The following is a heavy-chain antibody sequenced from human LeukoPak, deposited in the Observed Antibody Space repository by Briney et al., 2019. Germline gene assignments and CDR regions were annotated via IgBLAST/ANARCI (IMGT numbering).Heavy chain of an antibody. J-gene: IGHJ4*02. D-gene: IGHD5-12*01. V-gene: IGHV1-3*01. Sequence: ASVTVSCKASGYTFTSYAMHWVRQAPGQRLEWMGWINAGNGNTKYSQKFQGRVTITRDTSASTAYMELSSLRSEDTAVYYCARGKEYSGYDVDYWGQGTLVTASS. CDR3: ARGKEYSGYDVDY. CDR2: INAGNGNT. CDR1: GYTFTSYA.